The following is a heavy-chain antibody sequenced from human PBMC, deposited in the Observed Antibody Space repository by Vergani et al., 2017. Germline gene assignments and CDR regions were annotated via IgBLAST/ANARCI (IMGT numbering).Heavy chain of an antibody. CDR3: VGFVLMDYYYMDV. CDR2: IYHSGST. CDR1: GYSISSGYY. Sequence: QVQLQESGPGLVKPSETLSLTCAVSGYSISSGYYWGWIRQPPGKGLEWIGSIYHSGSTYYNPSLKSRVTISVDTSKNQFSLKLSSVTAADTAVYYCVGFVLMDYYYMDVWGKGTTVTVSS. J-gene: IGHJ6*03. D-gene: IGHD2-8*01. V-gene: IGHV4-38-2*01.